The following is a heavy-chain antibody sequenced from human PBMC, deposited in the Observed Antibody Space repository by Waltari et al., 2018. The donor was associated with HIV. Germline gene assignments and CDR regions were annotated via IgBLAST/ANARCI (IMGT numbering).Heavy chain of an antibody. D-gene: IGHD3-16*01. CDR2: IGTAGDT. J-gene: IGHJ2*01. V-gene: IGHV3-13*01. CDR3: ARVAYDYIWGKRTVPDWYFDL. CDR1: GFTFSTYD. Sequence: EVQLVESGGGLVQPGGSLRLSCAASGFTFSTYDMHWVRQATGKGLEWVSAIGTAGDTYYPGSVKGRFTISREDAKNSLSLQMNSLRAGDTAVYYCARVAYDYIWGKRTVPDWYFDLWGRGTLVTVSS.